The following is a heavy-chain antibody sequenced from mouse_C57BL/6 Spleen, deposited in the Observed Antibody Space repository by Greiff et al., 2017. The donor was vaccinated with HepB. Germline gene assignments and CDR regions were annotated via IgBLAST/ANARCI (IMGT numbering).Heavy chain of an antibody. CDR3: ARGDGNWYFDV. CDR1: GYTFTGYW. Sequence: QVQLQQSGAELMKPGASVKLSCKATGYTFTGYWIEWVKQRPGHGLEWIGEILPGSGSTNYNEKFKGKATFTADTSSNTAYTQLSSLTTEDSAIYYCARGDGNWYFDVWGTGTTVTVSS. J-gene: IGHJ1*03. D-gene: IGHD2-1*01. CDR2: ILPGSGST. V-gene: IGHV1-9*01.